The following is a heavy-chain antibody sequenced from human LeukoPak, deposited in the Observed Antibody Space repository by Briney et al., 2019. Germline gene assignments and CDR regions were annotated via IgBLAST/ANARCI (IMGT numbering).Heavy chain of an antibody. Sequence: QTGGSLRLSCAASGFTFSSYAMHWVRQAPGKGLEWVAVISYDGSNKYYADSVKGRFTISRDNSKNTLYLQMNSLRAEDTAVYYCARSYDISFQHWGQGTLVTVSS. J-gene: IGHJ1*01. D-gene: IGHD3-9*01. CDR1: GFTFSSYA. CDR2: ISYDGSNK. V-gene: IGHV3-30*04. CDR3: ARSYDISFQH.